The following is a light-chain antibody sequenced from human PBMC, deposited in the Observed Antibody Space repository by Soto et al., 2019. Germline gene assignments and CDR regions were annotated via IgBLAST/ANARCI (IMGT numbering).Light chain of an antibody. CDR2: GAS. J-gene: IGKJ1*01. CDR1: QSVSSSY. CDR3: QQNGSSQT. V-gene: IGKV3-20*01. Sequence: EIVLTHSPGTLSLSPGERATLSCRASQSVSSSYLAWYQHKPGKAPRLLIYGASSRATGIPDRFSSSGSGTDFTLTIRRLEPEDFAVYYCQQNGSSQTFGQGTKVESK.